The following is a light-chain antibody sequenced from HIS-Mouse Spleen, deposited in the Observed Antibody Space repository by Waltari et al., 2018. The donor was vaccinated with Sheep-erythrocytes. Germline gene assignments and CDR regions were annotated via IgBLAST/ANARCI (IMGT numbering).Light chain of an antibody. CDR2: DAS. CDR1: QDISNY. Sequence: DIQTTQSPSSLSASVGDRVTITCQASQDISNYLNWYQQKPGKAPKLLIYDASNLETGVPSRFSGIGSGTDFTFTISSLQTEDIATYYCQQYDNLLTFGGGTKVEIK. V-gene: IGKV1-33*01. J-gene: IGKJ4*01. CDR3: QQYDNLLT.